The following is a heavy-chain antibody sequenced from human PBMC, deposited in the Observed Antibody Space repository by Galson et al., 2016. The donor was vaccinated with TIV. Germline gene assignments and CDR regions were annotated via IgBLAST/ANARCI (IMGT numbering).Heavy chain of an antibody. J-gene: IGHJ6*02. Sequence: SVKVSCKASGYTFTSYYMHWVRQAPGQGLEWMGIINPSGGSTSYAQKFQGRVTMTRDTSTSTVYMELSSLRSEDTAVYYCAGWIKPELGRDVWGQGTTVTVSS. CDR3: AGWIKPELGRDV. D-gene: IGHD5-18*01. V-gene: IGHV1-46*03. CDR2: INPSGGST. CDR1: GYTFTSYY.